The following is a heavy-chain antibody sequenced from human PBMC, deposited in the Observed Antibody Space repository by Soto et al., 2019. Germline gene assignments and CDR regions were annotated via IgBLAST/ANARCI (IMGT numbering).Heavy chain of an antibody. D-gene: IGHD5-18*01. J-gene: IGHJ4*02. CDR3: AREGYSYGPYFDS. V-gene: IGHV4-59*01. CDR1: GGSISSYY. Sequence: QVQLQESGPGLVKPSETLSLTCTVSGGSISSYYWSWIRQPPGKGLEWIGYIYYSGSTNYNPSLKSRVTISVDTSKNQFSLKLSSVTAADTAVYYCAREGYSYGPYFDSWGQGTLVTVSS. CDR2: IYYSGST.